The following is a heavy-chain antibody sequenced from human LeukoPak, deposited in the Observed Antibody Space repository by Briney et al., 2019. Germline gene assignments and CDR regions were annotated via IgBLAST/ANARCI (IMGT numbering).Heavy chain of an antibody. CDR3: ARLKVAAVEGPSGWFDP. D-gene: IGHD6-25*01. CDR1: GYTFTTYF. V-gene: IGHV1-46*01. CDR2: INPSTGTT. Sequence: VASVKVSCKASGYTFTTYFIQWVRQAPGQGFEWMAMINPSTGTTRYAQKFQGTVTLTRDTSTSTVYMELSSLRSEDTAVYYCARLKVAAVEGPSGWFDPWGQGTPVTVSS. J-gene: IGHJ5*02.